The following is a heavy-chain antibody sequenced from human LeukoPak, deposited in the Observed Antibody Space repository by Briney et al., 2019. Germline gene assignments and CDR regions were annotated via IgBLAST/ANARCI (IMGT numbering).Heavy chain of an antibody. V-gene: IGHV3-7*01. D-gene: IGHD6-19*01. CDR3: ASGWYLRYFQH. CDR1: GFTFSSYW. Sequence: PGGSLRLSCAASGFTFSSYWMSWVRQAPGKRLEWVANIKQDGSEKYYVDSVKGRFTISRDNAKNSLYLQMNSLRAEDTAVYYCASGWYLRYFQHWGQGTLVTVSS. J-gene: IGHJ1*01. CDR2: IKQDGSEK.